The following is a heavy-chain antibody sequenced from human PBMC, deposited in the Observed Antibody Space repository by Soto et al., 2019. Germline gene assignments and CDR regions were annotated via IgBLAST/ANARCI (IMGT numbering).Heavy chain of an antibody. J-gene: IGHJ5*02. D-gene: IGHD6-13*01. CDR1: GASMNSYH. V-gene: IGHV4-4*07. Sequence: QVQLQASGPGLVKPSETLSLTCTVSGASMNSYHWSWIRQPAGKGLEWIGHIRSIGSTNYNPSLKSRVTMSVDTSKNQFSLRLMSLTAADTAVYYCARDQGVAAAGITWFDPWGQGSLVTVSS. CDR2: IRSIGST. CDR3: ARDQGVAAAGITWFDP.